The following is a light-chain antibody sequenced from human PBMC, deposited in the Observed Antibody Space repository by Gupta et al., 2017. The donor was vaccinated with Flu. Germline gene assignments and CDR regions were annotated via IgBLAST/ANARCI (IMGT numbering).Light chain of an antibody. CDR2: NAS. Sequence: TLGQPSASACSSSQCHVHKDGNNYLNWFQQRPGQAPKLLIYNASNRDTGVPDRFSGSGSGTDFTFNISRVEADDVGVYYCKQDNGRPYAFGRGTKLEIK. V-gene: IGKV2-30*02. CDR3: KQDNGRPYA. CDR1: QCHVHKDGNNY. J-gene: IGKJ2*01.